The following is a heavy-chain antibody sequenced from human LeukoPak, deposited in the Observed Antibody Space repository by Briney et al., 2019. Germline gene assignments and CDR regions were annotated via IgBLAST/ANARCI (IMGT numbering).Heavy chain of an antibody. J-gene: IGHJ4*02. V-gene: IGHV1-69*01. D-gene: IGHD3-22*01. CDR2: IIPIFGTA. CDR1: GGTFSSYA. Sequence: SVKVSCKASGGTFSSYAICWVRQAPGQGLEWMGGIIPIFGTANYAQKFQGRVTITADESTSTAYMELSSLRSEDTAVYYCARYYYDSSGYHPGHFDYWGQGTLVTVSS. CDR3: ARYYYDSSGYHPGHFDY.